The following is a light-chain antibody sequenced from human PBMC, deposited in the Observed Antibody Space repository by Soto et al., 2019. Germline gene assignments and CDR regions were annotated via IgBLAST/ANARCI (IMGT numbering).Light chain of an antibody. Sequence: IQMTQSPSSLSASVGDRVTITCRASQDIAGYLAWYQHTPGRPPELLIHAASSLQSGVPSRFSGSGSGTDFTLTINRLQPEDFETYYCQQAYSFPITFGQGTRLEIK. CDR1: QDIAGY. CDR2: AAS. J-gene: IGKJ5*01. V-gene: IGKV1-12*01. CDR3: QQAYSFPIT.